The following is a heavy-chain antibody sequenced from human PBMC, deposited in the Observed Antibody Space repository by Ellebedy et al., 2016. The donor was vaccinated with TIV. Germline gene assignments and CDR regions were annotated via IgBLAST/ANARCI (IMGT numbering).Heavy chain of an antibody. CDR3: ARLPGATKSTDFDY. V-gene: IGHV3-21*01. Sequence: GGSLRLSCAASGFIFSSYTMSWVRQAPGKGLEWVSPISSRTDNIYYAGSVKGRFTISRDNAKNSLYLQMNSLRAEDTAIYYCARLPGATKSTDFDYWGQGTLVTVSS. CDR1: GFIFSSYT. D-gene: IGHD1-26*01. J-gene: IGHJ4*02. CDR2: ISSRTDNI.